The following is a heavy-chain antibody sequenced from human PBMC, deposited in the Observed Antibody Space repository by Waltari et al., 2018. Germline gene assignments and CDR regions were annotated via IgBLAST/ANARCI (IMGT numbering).Heavy chain of an antibody. J-gene: IGHJ4*02. CDR3: ARGIYFDY. CDR1: GLTVSSNY. CDR2: TYSGGTT. D-gene: IGHD1-20*01. V-gene: IGHV3-53*01. Sequence: EVQLVESGGGLIQPGGSLRLSCAASGLTVSSNYMSWVRQAPGKGLGWVSVTYSGGTTYYADSVKGRFTISRDNSKNTLYLQMNNLRGEDTAIYYCARGIYFDYWGQGTLVTVSS.